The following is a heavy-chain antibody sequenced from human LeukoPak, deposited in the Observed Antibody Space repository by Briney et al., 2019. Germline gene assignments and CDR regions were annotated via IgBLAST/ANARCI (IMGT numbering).Heavy chain of an antibody. D-gene: IGHD6-13*01. CDR3: ARIQSGSWFAF. V-gene: IGHV1-2*02. CDR1: GYTFTVYY. CDR2: INPNSGGT. J-gene: IGHJ4*02. Sequence: ASVEVSCKASGYTFTVYYMHWVRQAPGQGLEGMGWINPNSGGTNYAQKFQGRVTMTRDTSISTAYLEVSRLSSDDTAVYFCARIQSGSWFAFWGQGTLVTVSS.